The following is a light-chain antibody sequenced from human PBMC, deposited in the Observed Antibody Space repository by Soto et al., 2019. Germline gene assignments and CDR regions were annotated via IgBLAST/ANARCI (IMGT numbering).Light chain of an antibody. CDR3: QKYNSAPQT. V-gene: IGKV1-27*01. J-gene: IGKJ1*01. CDR2: AAS. CDR1: QGISNY. Sequence: DSQMTQSPSSLSASVGDRVTIPCRARQGISNYLAWYQQKPGKVPKLLIYAASTLQSGVPSRFSGSGSGTDFTLTISSLQPEDVATYYCQKYNSAPQTFGQGTKVEIK.